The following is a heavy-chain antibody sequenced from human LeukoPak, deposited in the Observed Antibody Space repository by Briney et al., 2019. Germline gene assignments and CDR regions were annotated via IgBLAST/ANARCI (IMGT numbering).Heavy chain of an antibody. Sequence: PSQTLSLTCTVSGGSISSGSYYWSWIRQPAGKGLEWIGRIYTSGSTNYNPSLKSRVTISVDTSKNQFSLTLSSVTAADTAVYYCARAPNHQQLNYYYYMDVWGKGTTVTISS. D-gene: IGHD6-13*01. V-gene: IGHV4-61*02. J-gene: IGHJ6*03. CDR1: GGSISSGSYY. CDR2: IYTSGST. CDR3: ARAPNHQQLNYYYYMDV.